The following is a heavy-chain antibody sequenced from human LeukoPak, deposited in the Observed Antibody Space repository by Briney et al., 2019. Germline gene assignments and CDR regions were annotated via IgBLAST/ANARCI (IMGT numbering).Heavy chain of an antibody. Sequence: GGSLRLSCAASGFTFSSYGMHWVRQAPGKGLEWVAVISYDGGSKFYADSVKGRFTISRDNAKNSLYLQMNSLRAEDTAVYYCARGGDHPTYLFQYMDVWGKGTPVTVSS. V-gene: IGHV3-30*03. CDR3: ARGGDHPTYLFQYMDV. CDR1: GFTFSSYG. J-gene: IGHJ6*03. D-gene: IGHD3-16*01. CDR2: ISYDGGSK.